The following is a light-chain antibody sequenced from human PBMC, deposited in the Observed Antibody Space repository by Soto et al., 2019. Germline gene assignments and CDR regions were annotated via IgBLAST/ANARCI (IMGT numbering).Light chain of an antibody. CDR3: SAYAAGSPSVL. V-gene: IGLV2-23*02. J-gene: IGLJ3*02. CDR1: SSTVETYNL. Sequence: QSALPQPASVSGSPGQSITISCTGISSTVETYNLVSWYQQYPGKAPKLIIYEVNKRPSGVSDRFSGFKSGDTASLTISGLQAEDEADEYCSAYAAGSPSVLFGGGTKLTVL. CDR2: EVN.